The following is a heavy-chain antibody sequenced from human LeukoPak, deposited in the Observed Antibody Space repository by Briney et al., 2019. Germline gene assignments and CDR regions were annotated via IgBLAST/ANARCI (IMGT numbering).Heavy chain of an antibody. CDR1: GGTFSSYA. CDR2: IIPIFGTA. Sequence: ASVKASCKASGGTFSSYAISWVRQAPGQGLEWMGGIIPIFGTANYAQKFQGRVTITADESTSTAYMELSSLRSEDTAVYYCARNSGSYTPRDAFDIWGQGTMVTVSS. CDR3: ARNSGSYTPRDAFDI. D-gene: IGHD1-26*01. V-gene: IGHV1-69*13. J-gene: IGHJ3*02.